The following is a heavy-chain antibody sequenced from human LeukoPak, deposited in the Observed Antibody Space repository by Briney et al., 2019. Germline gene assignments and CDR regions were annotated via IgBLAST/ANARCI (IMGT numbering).Heavy chain of an antibody. J-gene: IGHJ4*02. CDR3: ARSDFWSGYWFDY. D-gene: IGHD3-3*01. Sequence: SETLSITCTVSGGSISSYYWSCIRQPAGKGLECIGRIYTSESTNYNPSLKSRVTMSVDTSKNQFSLKLSSVTAADTAVYYCARSDFWSGYWFDYWGQGTLVTVSS. CDR2: IYTSEST. V-gene: IGHV4-4*07. CDR1: GGSISSYY.